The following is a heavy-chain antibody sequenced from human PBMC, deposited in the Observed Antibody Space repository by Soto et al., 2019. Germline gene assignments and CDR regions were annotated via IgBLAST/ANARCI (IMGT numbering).Heavy chain of an antibody. Sequence: GASVKVSCKASGYTFTTFGMHWVRQAPGQGLEWVGWINGVNGNTKYSQKFQDRVTITRDSSASTAYMELSGLTSDDTGVFYCARAPRLTQLSAWGQGTLVTVSS. CDR3: ARAPRLTQLSA. D-gene: IGHD1-1*01. CDR1: GYTFTTFG. V-gene: IGHV1-3*01. J-gene: IGHJ5*02. CDR2: INGVNGNT.